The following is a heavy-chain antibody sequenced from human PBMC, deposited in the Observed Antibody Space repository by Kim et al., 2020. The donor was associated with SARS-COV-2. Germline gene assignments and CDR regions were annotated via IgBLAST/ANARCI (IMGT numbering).Heavy chain of an antibody. CDR3: ARGEDYYDSSGYPNSEYYFDY. CDR2: IYYSGST. Sequence: SETLSLTCTVSGGSVSSGSYYWSWIRQPPGKGLEWIGYIYYSGSTNYNPSLKSRVTISVDTSKNQFSLKLSSVTAADTAVYYCARGEDYYDSSGYPNSEYYFDYWGQGTLVTVSS. J-gene: IGHJ4*02. CDR1: GGSVSSGSYY. V-gene: IGHV4-61*01. D-gene: IGHD3-22*01.